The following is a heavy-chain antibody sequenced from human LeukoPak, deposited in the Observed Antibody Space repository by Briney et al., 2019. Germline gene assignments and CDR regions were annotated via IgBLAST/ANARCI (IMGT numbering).Heavy chain of an antibody. Sequence: SETLSLTCTVSGGSISGFYWSWIRQPPGKGLEWSGRIYYSGSTSYNPSIKSRVTISVDTSKNQFSLKLSSVTAADTAVYYCARGALSSSPLGYYYYMDVWGKGTTVTVSS. J-gene: IGHJ6*03. CDR2: IYYSGST. V-gene: IGHV4-59*01. D-gene: IGHD6-6*01. CDR1: GGSISGFY. CDR3: ARGALSSSPLGYYYYMDV.